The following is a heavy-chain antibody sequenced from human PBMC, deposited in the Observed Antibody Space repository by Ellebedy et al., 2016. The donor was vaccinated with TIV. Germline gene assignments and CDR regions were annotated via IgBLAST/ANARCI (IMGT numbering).Heavy chain of an antibody. V-gene: IGHV3-7*01. J-gene: IGHJ4*02. CDR2: IKEDGSEE. CDR1: GFTFSLNW. D-gene: IGHD2-15*01. Sequence: GESLKISCAASGFTFSLNWMYWVHQAPGKGLEWVANIKEDGSEEYYVDSVKGRFTISRDNAKNSLYLQMNSLSAEDTAVYYCSRGGGCGGGTCYYPDFWGQGTLVTVSS. CDR3: SRGGGCGGGTCYYPDF.